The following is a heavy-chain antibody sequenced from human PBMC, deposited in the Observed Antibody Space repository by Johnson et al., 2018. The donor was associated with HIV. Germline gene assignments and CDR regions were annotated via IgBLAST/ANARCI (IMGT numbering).Heavy chain of an antibody. J-gene: IGHJ3*01. CDR1: GFTFDNYW. CDR2: IKEDGSED. V-gene: IGHV3-7*05. CDR3: AKGMGLSIGELSDAFHF. Sequence: MMLVESGGGLVQPGGSLRLSCTASGFTFDNYWMSWVRQAPGKGLQWLANIKEDGSEDYYADSLKGRFTISRDNAQRSLYLQMDNLRAEDTGVYYCAKGMGLSIGELSDAFHFWGLGTMVTVSS. D-gene: IGHD3-10*01.